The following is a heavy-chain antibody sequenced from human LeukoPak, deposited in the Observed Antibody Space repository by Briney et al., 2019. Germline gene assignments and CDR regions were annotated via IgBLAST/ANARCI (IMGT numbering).Heavy chain of an antibody. Sequence: MTSETLSLTCAVYGGSFSGYYWSWIRQPPGKGLEWIGEINHSGSTNYNPSLKSRVTISVDTSKNQFSLKLSPVTAADTAVYYCARMSREWPSFDYWGQGTLVTVSS. CDR2: INHSGST. CDR3: ARMSREWPSFDY. D-gene: IGHD3-3*01. CDR1: GGSFSGYY. V-gene: IGHV4-34*01. J-gene: IGHJ4*02.